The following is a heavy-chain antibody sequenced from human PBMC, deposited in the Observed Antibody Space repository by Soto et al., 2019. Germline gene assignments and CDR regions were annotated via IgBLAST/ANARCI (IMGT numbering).Heavy chain of an antibody. CDR3: ARDLYDILTGYQTENAFDI. Sequence: QVQLVQSGAEVKKPGASVKVSCKASGYTFTSYGISWVRQAPGQGLEWMGWISAYNGNTNYAQKLQGNTTMTTDPSTSTAYLELRSLRSDDTAVYYCARDLYDILTGYQTENAFDILGQGTMVTVSS. J-gene: IGHJ3*02. CDR1: GYTFTSYG. D-gene: IGHD3-9*01. V-gene: IGHV1-18*01. CDR2: ISAYNGNT.